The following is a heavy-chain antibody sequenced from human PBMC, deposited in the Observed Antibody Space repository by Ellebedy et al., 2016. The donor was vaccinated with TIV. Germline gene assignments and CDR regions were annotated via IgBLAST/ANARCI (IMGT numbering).Heavy chain of an antibody. V-gene: IGHV4-59*01. J-gene: IGHJ6*02. CDR2: IHHSGNS. CDR3: ARDLGRYGMDV. Sequence: MPSETLSLTCSVSGGSINNYYWTWIRQPPGQGLEWIGDIHHSGNSHIHPSLKSRVTLSVDTSKNQFSLDMTSVTAADTATNYCARDLGRYGMDVWGQGTTVTVSS. CDR1: GGSINNYY.